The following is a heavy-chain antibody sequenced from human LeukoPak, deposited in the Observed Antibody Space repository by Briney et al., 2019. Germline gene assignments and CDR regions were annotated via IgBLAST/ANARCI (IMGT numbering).Heavy chain of an antibody. Sequence: AGGSLRLSCAASGFTVSNNYMSWVRQAPGKGLEWVSGISGSGGNTYYADSVKGRFTISRDNSKNTLYLQMNSLRAEDTAVYYCAKSGGDHAYSYYFHYMDVWGKGTTVTVSS. D-gene: IGHD2-21*01. CDR2: ISGSGGNT. CDR3: AKSGGDHAYSYYFHYMDV. J-gene: IGHJ6*03. V-gene: IGHV3-23*01. CDR1: GFTVSNNY.